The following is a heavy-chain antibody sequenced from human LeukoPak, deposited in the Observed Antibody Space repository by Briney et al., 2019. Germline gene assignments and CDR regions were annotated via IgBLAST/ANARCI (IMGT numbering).Heavy chain of an antibody. D-gene: IGHD1-26*01. V-gene: IGHV4-59*01. Sequence: PSETLSLTCTVSGDSISDYYWSWLRQPPGRGLEWIGYIYHSGITTYNPSLTSRVTMSVDTAKNQFSLRLNSVTAADTALYYCARAWSRVGATFDYWGQGTLVTVSS. CDR2: IYHSGIT. CDR1: GDSISDYY. J-gene: IGHJ4*02. CDR3: ARAWSRVGATFDY.